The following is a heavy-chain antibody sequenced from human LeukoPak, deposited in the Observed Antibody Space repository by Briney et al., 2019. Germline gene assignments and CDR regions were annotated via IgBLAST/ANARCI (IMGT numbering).Heavy chain of an antibody. V-gene: IGHV3-30*02. CDR2: IRYDGNNQ. Sequence: QSGGALRLSCAASGFTFSRYGMLWVRQAPGKGLDGVAFIRYDGNNQYYADSVKGRFTISRDNSKNTFYLQMNSLRAEDTAVYYCAKDGMVGATTGLFYFDYWGQGILVTVSS. CDR1: GFTFSRYG. J-gene: IGHJ4*02. D-gene: IGHD1-26*01. CDR3: AKDGMVGATTGLFYFDY.